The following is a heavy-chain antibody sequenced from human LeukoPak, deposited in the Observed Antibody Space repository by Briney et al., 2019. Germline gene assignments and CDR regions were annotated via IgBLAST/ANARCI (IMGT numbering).Heavy chain of an antibody. CDR1: GYTFTSYD. D-gene: IGHD3-10*01. V-gene: IGHV1-18*01. CDR3: ARDPGLGGSGKFYDY. CDR2: VSAYNGNT. J-gene: IGHJ4*02. Sequence: GASVKVSCKASGYTFTSYDISWVRQAPGQGLEWMGWVSAYNGNTNYAQKLQGRVTMTTDTSTSTAYMELRSLRSEDTAVYYCARDPGLGGSGKFYDYWGQGTLVTVSS.